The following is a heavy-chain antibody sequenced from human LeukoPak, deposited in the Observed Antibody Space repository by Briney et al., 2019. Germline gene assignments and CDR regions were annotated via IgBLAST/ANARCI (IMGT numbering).Heavy chain of an antibody. Sequence: GGSLRLSCAASGFTFSSYWMSWVRQAPGKGLEWVANIKQDGSETYYVDSVKGRVTISRDNAKNSLYLQMNSLRVEDTAVYYCAREKQWLVSALQWYFQHWGQGTLVTVSS. D-gene: IGHD6-19*01. V-gene: IGHV3-7*01. CDR2: IKQDGSET. CDR1: GFTFSSYW. CDR3: AREKQWLVSALQWYFQH. J-gene: IGHJ1*01.